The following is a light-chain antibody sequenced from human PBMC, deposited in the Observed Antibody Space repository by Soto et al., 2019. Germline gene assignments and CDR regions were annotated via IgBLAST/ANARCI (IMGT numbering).Light chain of an antibody. Sequence: EIVLTQSPGTLSLSPGERATLSCRARQSVSSSYLAWYQQKPGQAPRLLIYGASSRATGIPDRFSGSGSGTDSTLTISRLEPEDFAVYYCQQYGTFGPGTKVDIK. J-gene: IGKJ3*01. CDR1: QSVSSSY. V-gene: IGKV3-20*01. CDR2: GAS. CDR3: QQYGT.